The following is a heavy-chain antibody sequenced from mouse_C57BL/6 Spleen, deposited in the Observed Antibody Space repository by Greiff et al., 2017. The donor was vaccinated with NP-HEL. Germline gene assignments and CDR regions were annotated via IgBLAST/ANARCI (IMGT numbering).Heavy chain of an antibody. CDR3: ARSYYGSSYEGLFDY. CDR1: GYTFTSYW. V-gene: IGHV1-64*01. CDR2: IHPNSGST. J-gene: IGHJ2*01. D-gene: IGHD1-1*01. Sequence: QVQLQQPGAELVKPGASVKLSCKASGYTFTSYWMHWVKQRPGQGLEWIGMIHPNSGSTNYNEKFKSKATLTVDKSSSTAYMQLSSLTSEDSAVYYCARSYYGSSYEGLFDYWGQGTTLTVSS.